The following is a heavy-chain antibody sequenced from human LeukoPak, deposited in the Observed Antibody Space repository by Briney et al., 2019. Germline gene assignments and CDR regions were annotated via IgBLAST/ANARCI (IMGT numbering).Heavy chain of an antibody. V-gene: IGHV1-2*02. D-gene: IGHD6-19*01. CDR2: INPNSGGT. CDR1: GYTFAGYY. J-gene: IGHJ4*02. Sequence: ASVKVSCKASGYTFAGYYMHWVRQAPGQGLEWMGWINPNSGGTNYAQKLQGRVTMTTDTSTSTAYMELRSLRSDDTAVYYCARDVSGVAGIDYWGQGTLVTVSS. CDR3: ARDVSGVAGIDY.